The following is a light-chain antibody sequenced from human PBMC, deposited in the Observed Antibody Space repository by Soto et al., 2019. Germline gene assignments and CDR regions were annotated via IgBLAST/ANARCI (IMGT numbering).Light chain of an antibody. V-gene: IGKV3-20*01. CDR2: GAS. CDR3: QQYGSSPWT. Sequence: EIVLTQSPGPLSLSPGERATLSCRASQSVSSSYLAWYQQKPGQAPRLLIYGASSRATGSPDRFSGSGSGTDFTLTISRLEPEDFAVYYYQQYGSSPWTFGQGTKVEIK. J-gene: IGKJ1*01. CDR1: QSVSSSY.